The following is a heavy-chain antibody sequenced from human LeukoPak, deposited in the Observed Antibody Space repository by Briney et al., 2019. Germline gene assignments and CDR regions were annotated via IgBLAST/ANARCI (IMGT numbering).Heavy chain of an antibody. D-gene: IGHD2-2*01. V-gene: IGHV1-2*02. CDR1: GYTFTGYY. CDR3: ARGSGYQLLHVVDAFDI. Sequence: ASVKVSCKASGYTFTGYYMHWVRQAPGQGLEWMGWINPNSGGTNYAQKFQGRVTMTRNTSISTAYMELSSLRSEDTAVYYCARGSGYQLLHVVDAFDIWGQGTMVTVSS. J-gene: IGHJ3*02. CDR2: INPNSGGT.